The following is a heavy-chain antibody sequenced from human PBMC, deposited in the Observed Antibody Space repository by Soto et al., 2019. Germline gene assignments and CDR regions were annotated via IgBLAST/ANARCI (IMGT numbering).Heavy chain of an antibody. D-gene: IGHD5-12*01. CDR2: INHSGST. J-gene: IGHJ6*02. CDR3: ARGSIVATIHYYYYGMDV. CDR1: GGSFSGYY. V-gene: IGHV4-34*01. Sequence: KASETLSLTCAVYGGSFSGYYWSWIRQPPGKGLEWIGEINHSGSTNYNPSLKSRVTISVDTSKNQFSLKLSSVTAADTAVYYCARGSIVATIHYYYYGMDVWGQGTTVTVSS.